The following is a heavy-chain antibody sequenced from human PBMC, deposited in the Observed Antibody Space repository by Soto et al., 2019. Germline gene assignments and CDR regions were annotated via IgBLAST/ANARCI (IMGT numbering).Heavy chain of an antibody. Sequence: SETLSLTCTVSGGSISSSSYYWGWIRQPPGKGLEWIGSIYYGGSTSYNPSLKSRVTISVDTSKNQFSLNLNSVTAADTALYYCARQQRGGGNEFDPCGQGTLVTVSS. D-gene: IGHD1-1*01. CDR1: GGSISSSSYY. CDR3: ARQQRGGGNEFDP. J-gene: IGHJ5*02. CDR2: IYYGGST. V-gene: IGHV4-39*01.